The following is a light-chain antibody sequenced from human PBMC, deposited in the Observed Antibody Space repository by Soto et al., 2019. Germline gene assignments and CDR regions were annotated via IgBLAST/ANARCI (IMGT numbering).Light chain of an antibody. Sequence: DIQLTQSPSFLSASVGDRVTITCRASQGISNYLSWYQQKPGKAPKFLIYAVSTLESGVPSRFSGSGSGTDFTLTISSLQPEDFAIYYCQQSYSTPWTFGQGTKVDIK. J-gene: IGKJ1*01. CDR2: AVS. CDR1: QGISNY. CDR3: QQSYSTPWT. V-gene: IGKV1-39*01.